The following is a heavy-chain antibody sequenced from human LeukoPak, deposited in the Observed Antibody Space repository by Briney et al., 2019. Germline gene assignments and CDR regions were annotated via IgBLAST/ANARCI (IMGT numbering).Heavy chain of an antibody. D-gene: IGHD3-22*01. V-gene: IGHV4-59*01. CDR3: AREGPSSEADP. Sequence: SETLSLTCTVSDDSITMYYWTWIRQPPGKGLEWIGYIYYSGSTNYNPSLKSRVTISVDTSKNQFSLKLSSVTAADTAVYYCAREGPSSEADPWGQGTLVTVSS. CDR1: DDSITMYY. CDR2: IYYSGST. J-gene: IGHJ5*02.